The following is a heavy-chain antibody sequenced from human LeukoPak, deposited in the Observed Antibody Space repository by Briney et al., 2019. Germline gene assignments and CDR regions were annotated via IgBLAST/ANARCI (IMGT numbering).Heavy chain of an antibody. CDR1: GFTFSSYW. Sequence: GGFLRLSCVASGFTFSSYWMSWVRQAPGKGLEWVANIKQDGREKYYVDSVKGRFTISRENAENSLYLQMNGLSAEDTAVYYCARDSSWSLAYYYYMDVWGKGTTVTVSS. J-gene: IGHJ6*03. CDR3: ARDSSWSLAYYYYMDV. V-gene: IGHV3-7*01. CDR2: IKQDGREK. D-gene: IGHD6-13*01.